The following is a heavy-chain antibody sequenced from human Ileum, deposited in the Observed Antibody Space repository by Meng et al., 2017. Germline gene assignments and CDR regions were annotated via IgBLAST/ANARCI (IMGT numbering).Heavy chain of an antibody. CDR1: GTW. CDR2: IFQSGRT. J-gene: IGHJ4*02. V-gene: IGHV4-4*02. D-gene: IGHD3-22*01. CDR3: ATSNDRDVYYLGY. Sequence: QVRRQESGPRLVKPSGTLSLTCAVSGTWWSWVRQPPGKGLEWIGEIFQSGRTNYNPSLKSRVTISIDKSKSQISLQLSAVTAADTAVYSCATSNDRDVYYLGYWGQGTLVTVSS.